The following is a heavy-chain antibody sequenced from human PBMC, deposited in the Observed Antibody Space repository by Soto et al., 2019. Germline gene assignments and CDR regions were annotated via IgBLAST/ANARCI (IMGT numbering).Heavy chain of an antibody. CDR3: ARELITFGGGPYGMDV. CDR1: GGSISSSSYY. CDR2: IYYSGST. D-gene: IGHD3-16*01. Sequence: SETLSLTCTVSGGSISSSSYYWGWIRQPPGKGLEWIGSIYYSGSTYYNPSLKSRVTISVDTSKNQFSLKLSSVTAADTAVYYCARELITFGGGPYGMDVWGQGTTVTVSS. V-gene: IGHV4-39*02. J-gene: IGHJ6*02.